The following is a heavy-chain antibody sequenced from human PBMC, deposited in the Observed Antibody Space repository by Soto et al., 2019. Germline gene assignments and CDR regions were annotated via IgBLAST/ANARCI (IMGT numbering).Heavy chain of an antibody. CDR1: GGTFRSYA. CDR2: IIPIFGSA. Sequence: SVKVSCKASGGTFRSYAISWVLQAPGHGLEWMGGIIPIFGSANYAQKFQGRVTITADKSTSTAYLELSSQRSEDTAVYYCASGRPPGFYYGMDVWGQGTRVTVYS. J-gene: IGHJ6*02. CDR3: ASGRPPGFYYGMDV. V-gene: IGHV1-69*06.